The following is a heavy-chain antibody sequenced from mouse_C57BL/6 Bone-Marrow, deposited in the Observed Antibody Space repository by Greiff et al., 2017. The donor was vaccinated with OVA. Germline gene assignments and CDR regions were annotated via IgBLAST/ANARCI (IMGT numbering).Heavy chain of an antibody. V-gene: IGHV5-9*01. CDR3: AIFLGY. J-gene: IGHJ2*01. CDR2: ISGGGGNT. CDR1: GFTFSSYT. Sequence: EVKLVESGGGLVKPGGSLKLSCAASGFTFSSYTMSWVRQTPEKRLEWVATISGGGGNTYYADSVKGRFTIARDKAKNSLYLQMRSLRSECTALYYCAIFLGYWGQGTTLTVSS. D-gene: IGHD4-1*01.